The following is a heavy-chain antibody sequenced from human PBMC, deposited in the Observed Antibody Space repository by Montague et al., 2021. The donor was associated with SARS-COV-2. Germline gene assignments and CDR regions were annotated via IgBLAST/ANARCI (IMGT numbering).Heavy chain of an antibody. Sequence: ETLSLTCTVSGGSISSSSYYWGWIRQPPGKGLEWIGSIYYSGSTYYSPSLKSRVTISVDTSKNQFSLKLSSVTAADTAVYYCASPGVYYDSSGLSGFDYWGQGTLVTVSS. CDR3: ASPGVYYDSSGLSGFDY. CDR2: IYYSGST. D-gene: IGHD3-22*01. CDR1: GGSISSSSYY. J-gene: IGHJ4*02. V-gene: IGHV4-39*01.